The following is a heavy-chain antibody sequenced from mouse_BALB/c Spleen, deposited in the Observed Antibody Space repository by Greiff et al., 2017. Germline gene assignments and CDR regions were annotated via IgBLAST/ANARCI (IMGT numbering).Heavy chain of an antibody. J-gene: IGHJ4*01. Sequence: EVMLVESGGGLVKPGGSLKLSCAASGFTFSSYAMSWVRQTPEKRLEWVASISSGGSTYYTDSVKGRFTISRDNARNILYLQMSSLRSEDTAMYYCARGGFITTVAYAMDYWGQGTSVTVSS. D-gene: IGHD1-1*01. CDR3: ARGGFITTVAYAMDY. V-gene: IGHV5-6-5*01. CDR1: GFTFSSYA. CDR2: ISSGGST.